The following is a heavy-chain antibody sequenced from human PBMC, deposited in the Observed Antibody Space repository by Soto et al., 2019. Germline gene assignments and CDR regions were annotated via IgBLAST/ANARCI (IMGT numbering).Heavy chain of an antibody. CDR1: GGSFSGYY. CDR3: ARVGKGWFDP. D-gene: IGHD2-15*01. CDR2: INHSGST. Sequence: QVQLQQWGAGLLKPSETLSLTCAVYGGSFSGYYWSWIRQPPGKGLEWIGEINHSGSTNYNPSLKSRVTISVDTSKNQFSLKLSSVTAADTVVYYCARVGKGWFDPCGQGTLVTVSS. V-gene: IGHV4-34*01. J-gene: IGHJ5*02.